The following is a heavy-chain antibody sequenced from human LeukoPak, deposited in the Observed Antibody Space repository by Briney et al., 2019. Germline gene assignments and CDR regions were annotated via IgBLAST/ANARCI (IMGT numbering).Heavy chain of an antibody. CDR2: IYHSGST. CDR1: GGSISSYY. V-gene: IGHV4-4*07. J-gene: IGHJ6*03. D-gene: IGHD6-6*01. CDR3: ARGPAARRAYYYYYYMNV. Sequence: PSETLSLTCTVSGGSISSYYWSWIRQPAGKGLEWIGRIYHSGSTYYNPSLKSRVTISVDTSKNQFSLKLSSVTAADTAVYYCARGPAARRAYYYYYYMNVWGKGTTVTISS.